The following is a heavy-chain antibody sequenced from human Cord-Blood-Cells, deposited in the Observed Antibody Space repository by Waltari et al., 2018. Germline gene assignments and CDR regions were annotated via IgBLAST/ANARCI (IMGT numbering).Heavy chain of an antibody. CDR3: ARAAMVTWYFDL. CDR2: INHSGST. J-gene: IGHJ2*01. CDR1: GGSFSGYY. V-gene: IGHV4-34*01. Sequence: QVQLQQWGAGLLKPSETLSLTCAVYGGSFSGYYWSWIRQPPGKGLEWIGEINHSGSTNYNPSLKSRVTISVDTSKNQFSLKLSSVTAADTAVYYCARAAMVTWYFDLWGRGTLVTVSS. D-gene: IGHD5-18*01.